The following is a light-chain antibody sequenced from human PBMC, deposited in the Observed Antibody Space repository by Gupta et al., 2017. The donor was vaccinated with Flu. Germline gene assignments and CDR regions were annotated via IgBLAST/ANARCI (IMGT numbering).Light chain of an antibody. CDR2: DAS. J-gene: IGKJ2*01. V-gene: IGKV3-11*01. CDR3: QQLSNWPHHT. Sequence: EILLTQSPATLSLSPGERATLSCRASQSVRSYLAWYQQKPGQAPRLLIYDASNRATGIPARFSGSGSGTDFTLTISSREPEDFAVYYCQQLSNWPHHTFGQGTKMDIK. CDR1: QSVRSY.